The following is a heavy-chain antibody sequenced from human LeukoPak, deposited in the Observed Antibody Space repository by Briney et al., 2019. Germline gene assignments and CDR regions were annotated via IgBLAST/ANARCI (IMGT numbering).Heavy chain of an antibody. J-gene: IGHJ4*02. D-gene: IGHD6-6*01. Sequence: GGSLRLSCTASGFTFSTYWMSWVRQAPGKGLEWVANIKEDGRTKYYLDSVKGRFTISRDNPKNSLYLETDSLRADDTAVYFCARIGYVSSSLDFWGQGALVTVSS. CDR2: IKEDGRTK. CDR3: ARIGYVSSSLDF. V-gene: IGHV3-7*05. CDR1: GFTFSTYW.